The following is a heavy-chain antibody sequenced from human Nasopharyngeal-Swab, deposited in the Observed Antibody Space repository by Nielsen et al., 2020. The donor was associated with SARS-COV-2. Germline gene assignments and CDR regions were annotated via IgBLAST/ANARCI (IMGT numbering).Heavy chain of an antibody. J-gene: IGHJ4*02. CDR1: GYSFTSYW. D-gene: IGHD6-13*01. CDR3: ARAASDTSSCYL. CDR2: IDPSDSYT. Sequence: GGSLRLSCKGSGYSFTSYWISWVRQMPGKGLEWMGRIDPSDSYTNYSPSFQGHVTISADKSISTAYLQWSSLKASDTATYYCARAASDTSSCYLWGQGTLVTVSS. V-gene: IGHV5-10-1*01.